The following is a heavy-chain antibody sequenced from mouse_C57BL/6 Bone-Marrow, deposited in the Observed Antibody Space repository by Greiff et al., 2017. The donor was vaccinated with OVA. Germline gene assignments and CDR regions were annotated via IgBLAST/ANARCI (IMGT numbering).Heavy chain of an antibody. Sequence: VHLVESGAELARPGASVKMSCKASGYTFTSYTMHWVKQRPGQGLEWIGYINPSSGYTKYNQTFKDKATLTADKSSSTAYMQLSSLTSEDSSVYYCARVHYSNYFDYWGQGTTLTVSS. CDR2: INPSSGYT. CDR3: ARVHYSNYFDY. D-gene: IGHD2-5*01. CDR1: GYTFTSYT. J-gene: IGHJ2*01. V-gene: IGHV1-4*01.